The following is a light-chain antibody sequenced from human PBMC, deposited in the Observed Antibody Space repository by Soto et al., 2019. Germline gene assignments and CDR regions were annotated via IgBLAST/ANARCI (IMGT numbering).Light chain of an antibody. J-gene: IGKJ1*01. Sequence: DVQVTQSPSSLSASVGDRVTITCRASQSVSIYLNWYQQKPGKAPNLLISAASSLQNGVPSRFRSSGSGTDFTLTISGLQREDFATYYCQQSYSTPPWTFGQGTKVDIK. CDR2: AAS. CDR3: QQSYSTPPWT. V-gene: IGKV1-39*01. CDR1: QSVSIY.